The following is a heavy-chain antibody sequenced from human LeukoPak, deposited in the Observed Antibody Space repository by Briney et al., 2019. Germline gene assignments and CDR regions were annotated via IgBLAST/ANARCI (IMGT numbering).Heavy chain of an antibody. CDR1: GFTVSSNY. V-gene: IGHV3-53*01. J-gene: IGHJ6*03. CDR3: ARSVRYSSSWYQTRYYYYMDV. Sequence: GGSLRLSCAASGFTVSSNYMSWVRQAPGKGLEWVSVIYSGGSTYYADSVKGRFTISRDDSKNTLYPQMNSLRAEDTAVYYCARSVRYSSSWYQTRYYYYMDVWGKGTTVTISS. D-gene: IGHD6-13*01. CDR2: IYSGGST.